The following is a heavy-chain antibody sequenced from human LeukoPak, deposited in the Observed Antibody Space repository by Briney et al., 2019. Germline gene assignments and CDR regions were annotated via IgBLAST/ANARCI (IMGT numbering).Heavy chain of an antibody. J-gene: IGHJ3*02. V-gene: IGHV3-23*01. D-gene: IGHD3-3*01. CDR1: GFTFSNYA. CDR2: ISGSGGST. Sequence: HPGGSLRLSCAASGFTFSNYAMSWVRQAPGKGLEWVSAISGSGGSTYYADSVKGRFTISRDNSKNTLYLQMNSLRAEDTAVYYCAKDTPITIFGVVGAFDIWGQGTMVTVSS. CDR3: AKDTPITIFGVVGAFDI.